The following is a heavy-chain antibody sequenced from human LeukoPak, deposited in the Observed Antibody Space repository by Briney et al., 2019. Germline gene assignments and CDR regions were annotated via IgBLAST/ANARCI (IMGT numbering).Heavy chain of an antibody. CDR2: IYHSGST. Sequence: SETLSLTCIVSGGSISSHYWNWIRQPPGKGLEWIGYIYHSGSTNYNPSLKSRVTISVDTSKNQFSLKLSSMTAADTAMYYCARAGEMATNAFDIWGQGTMVTVSS. CDR3: ARAGEMATNAFDI. V-gene: IGHV4-59*11. D-gene: IGHD5-24*01. J-gene: IGHJ3*02. CDR1: GGSISSHY.